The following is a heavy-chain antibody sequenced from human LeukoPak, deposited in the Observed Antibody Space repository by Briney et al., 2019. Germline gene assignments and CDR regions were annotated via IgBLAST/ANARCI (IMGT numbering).Heavy chain of an antibody. CDR1: GFTFSNFW. J-gene: IGHJ6*02. D-gene: IGHD2-15*01. Sequence: GGSLRLSCAASGFTFSNFWMNWVRQAPGKGLEWVANIKPDGSEKYYVDSMKGRFTISRDNAKNSVYLQINSLRAEDTAVYYCAKDKRSGCSGGSCYGMDVWGQGTTVTVSS. V-gene: IGHV3-7*01. CDR3: AKDKRSGCSGGSCYGMDV. CDR2: IKPDGSEK.